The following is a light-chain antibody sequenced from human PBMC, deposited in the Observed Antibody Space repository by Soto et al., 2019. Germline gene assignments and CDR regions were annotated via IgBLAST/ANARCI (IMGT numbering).Light chain of an antibody. Sequence: QSVLTQPPSVSGSPGQSVAVSCTGTSSDVGSYNRVSWYQQPPGTAPKLMIYEVSNRPSGAPDRFSGSKSGNTASLTISGLQAEDEADYYCSSFTSDTTYVFGTGTKVTVL. CDR3: SSFTSDTTYV. J-gene: IGLJ1*01. CDR2: EVS. V-gene: IGLV2-18*02. CDR1: SSDVGSYNR.